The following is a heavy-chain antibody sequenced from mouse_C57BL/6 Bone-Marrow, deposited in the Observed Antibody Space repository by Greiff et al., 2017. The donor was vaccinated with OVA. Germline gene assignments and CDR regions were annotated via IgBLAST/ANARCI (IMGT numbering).Heavy chain of an antibody. D-gene: IGHD2-5*01. V-gene: IGHV1-56*01. CDR3: AQYSNYEDYAIDY. J-gene: IGHJ4*01. CDR1: GYTFTSHW. Sequence: QVQLQQSGPELVRPGASVKISCKAPGYTFTSHWMQWVRQRPGQGLEWIGEIFPGGGSTYYNSKFKGKATLTVDTASSTSYMQLSRLTSADSAVDSCAQYSNYEDYAIDYWGQGTSVTVSS. CDR2: IFPGGGST.